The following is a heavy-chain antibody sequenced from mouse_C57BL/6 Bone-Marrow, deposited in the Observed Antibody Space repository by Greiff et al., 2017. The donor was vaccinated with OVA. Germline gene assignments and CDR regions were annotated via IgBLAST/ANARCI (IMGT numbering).Heavy chain of an antibody. CDR2: IYPRDGST. V-gene: IGHV1-85*01. J-gene: IGHJ1*03. D-gene: IGHD2-10*02. CDR3: ARGGYGNYVGWYFDV. CDR1: GYTFTSYD. Sequence: QLQESGPELVKPGASVKLSCKASGYTFTSYDINWVKQRPGQGLEWIGWIYPRDGSTKYNEKFKGKATLTVDTSSSTAYMELHSLTSEDSAVYFCARGGYGNYVGWYFDVWGTGTTVTVSS.